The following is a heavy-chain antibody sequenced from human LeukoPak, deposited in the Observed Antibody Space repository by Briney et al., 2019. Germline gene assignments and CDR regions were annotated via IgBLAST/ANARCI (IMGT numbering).Heavy chain of an antibody. CDR2: IWYDGSNK. V-gene: IGHV3-33*01. D-gene: IGHD6-13*01. CDR3: ARDQKQQLVHYWYFDL. J-gene: IGHJ2*01. Sequence: PGGSLRLSCAASGFTFSSYGMHWVRQAPGKGLERVAVIWYDGSNKYYADSVKGRFTISRDNSKNTLYLQMNSLRAEDTAVYYCARDQKQQLVHYWYFDLWGRGTLVTVSS. CDR1: GFTFSSYG.